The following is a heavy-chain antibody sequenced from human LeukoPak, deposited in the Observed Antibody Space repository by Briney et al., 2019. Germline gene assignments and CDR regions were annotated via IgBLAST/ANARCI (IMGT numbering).Heavy chain of an antibody. Sequence: GSAVKVSCMSSGGTFSSYVISRVGPAPGQGLEWMGGIFSIFGTANFAQKFQGRVTITADESTSTAYMELSSLRSEDTAVYYCARESKYYDILTGLYYFDYWGQGTLVTVSS. V-gene: IGHV1-69*01. D-gene: IGHD3-9*01. CDR3: ARESKYYDILTGLYYFDY. CDR1: GGTFSSYV. CDR2: IFSIFGTA. J-gene: IGHJ4*02.